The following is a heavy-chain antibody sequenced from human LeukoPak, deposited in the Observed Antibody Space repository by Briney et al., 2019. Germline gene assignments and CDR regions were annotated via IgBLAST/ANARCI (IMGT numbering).Heavy chain of an antibody. J-gene: IGHJ5*02. D-gene: IGHD2-2*02. CDR1: GFTFSSYS. CDR3: ARDPLREPPAAIRGRAANWFDP. CDR2: ISSSSSYI. Sequence: GGSLRLSCAASGFTFSSYSMNWVRQAPGKGLEWVSSISSSSSYIYYADSVKGRFTISRDNAKNSLYLQMNSLRAEDTAVYYCARDPLREPPAAIRGRAANWFDPWGQGTLVTVSS. V-gene: IGHV3-21*01.